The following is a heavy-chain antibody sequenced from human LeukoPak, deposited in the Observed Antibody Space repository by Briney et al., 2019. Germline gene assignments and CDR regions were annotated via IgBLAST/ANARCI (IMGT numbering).Heavy chain of an antibody. CDR1: GFTFSSYE. D-gene: IGHD1-26*01. CDR2: ISSSGTTI. CDR3: AKMPSGSFLWGAFDI. Sequence: GGSLRLSCAASGFTFSSYEMNWVRQAPGKGLEWLSYISSSGTTIKYADSVKGRFTISRDNAKNSLYLQVNSLRAEDTAVYYCAKMPSGSFLWGAFDIWGQGTMVTVSS. J-gene: IGHJ3*02. V-gene: IGHV3-48*03.